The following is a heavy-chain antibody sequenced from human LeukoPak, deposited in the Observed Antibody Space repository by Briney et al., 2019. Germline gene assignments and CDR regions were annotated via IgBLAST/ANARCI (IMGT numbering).Heavy chain of an antibody. Sequence: PGGSLRLSCAASGFTFSDYYMSWIRQAPGQRLEWLSCISSSGNTIYDADFVKGRFTISRDNAKNSLYLQMNSLRAEDTAVYYCARERMVRGVMTTDAFHIWGQGTMVTVSS. J-gene: IGHJ3*02. D-gene: IGHD3-10*01. CDR1: GFTFSDYY. CDR2: ISSSGNTI. V-gene: IGHV3-11*01. CDR3: ARERMVRGVMTTDAFHI.